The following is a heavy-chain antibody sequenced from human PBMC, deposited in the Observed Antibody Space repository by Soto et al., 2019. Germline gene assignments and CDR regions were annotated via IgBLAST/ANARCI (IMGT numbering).Heavy chain of an antibody. Sequence: ASVKVSCKASGYTFNSYGITWVRQAPGQGLEWMGWISAYNGITNYARKLQGRVTMTTDTSTSTAYMEVRSLRSDDTAVYFCARVWRDTLTGYSLWYFDYWGQGTLVTVSS. D-gene: IGHD3-9*01. CDR3: ARVWRDTLTGYSLWYFDY. V-gene: IGHV1-18*04. CDR1: GYTFNSYG. CDR2: ISAYNGIT. J-gene: IGHJ4*02.